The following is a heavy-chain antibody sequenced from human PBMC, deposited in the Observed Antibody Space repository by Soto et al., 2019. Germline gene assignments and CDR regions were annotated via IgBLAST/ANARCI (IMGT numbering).Heavy chain of an antibody. CDR1: GYSFTSSW. Sequence: GETLKISCKGSGYSFTSSWIGSVHKAPGKGLEWVSYIDGIGTTIYYADSVKGRFAISRDNSKNTLYLQMNSLRAEDTAVYYCASPLIGSHHYYYGMDVWGQGTTVTVSS. CDR3: ASPLIGSHHYYYGMDV. D-gene: IGHD2-21*01. CDR2: IDGIGTTI. J-gene: IGHJ6*02. V-gene: IGHV3-48*01.